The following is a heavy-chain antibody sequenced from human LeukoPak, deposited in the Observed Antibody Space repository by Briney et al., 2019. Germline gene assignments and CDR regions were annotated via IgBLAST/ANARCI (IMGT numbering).Heavy chain of an antibody. J-gene: IGHJ6*02. V-gene: IGHV3-23*01. CDR3: AKGYLTIFGVLIAPMGMDV. D-gene: IGHD3-3*01. Sequence: GGSLPLSCAASGFTFSSYAMSWVRQAPGKGLEGVAAISGSGGSTYFADSVKGRFTISRDNSKNTLYLQMNSLRAEDTAVYYCAKGYLTIFGVLIAPMGMDVWGQGTTVTVSS. CDR2: ISGSGGST. CDR1: GFTFSSYA.